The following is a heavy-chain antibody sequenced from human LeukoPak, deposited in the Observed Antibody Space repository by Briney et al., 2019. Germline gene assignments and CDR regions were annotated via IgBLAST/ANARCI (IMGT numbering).Heavy chain of an antibody. D-gene: IGHD5-24*01. CDR3: ARGAGYNYPYYFDY. J-gene: IGHJ4*02. CDR2: IYGGGNI. Sequence: PGGSLRLSCAASGFTFSSSAMSWVRQVPGKGLEWVSVIYGGGNIYYADSVKGRFTISRDNSKNTLYLQMNSLRAEDTAVYYCARGAGYNYPYYFDYWGQGTLVTVSS. CDR1: GFTFSSSA. V-gene: IGHV3-53*01.